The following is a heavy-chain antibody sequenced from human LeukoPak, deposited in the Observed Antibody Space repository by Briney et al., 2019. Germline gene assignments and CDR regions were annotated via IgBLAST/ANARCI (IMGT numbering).Heavy chain of an antibody. J-gene: IGHJ5*02. CDR3: ARQTKYCSSTSCQDRFDP. CDR2: IYYSGST. D-gene: IGHD2-2*01. V-gene: IGHV4-39*01. Sequence: SETLSLTCAVYGGSFSGYYWGWIRQPPGKGLEWIGSIYYSGSTYYNPSLKSRVTISVDTSKNQFSLKLSSVTAADTAVYYCARQTKYCSSTSCQDRFDPWGQGTLVTVSS. CDR1: GGSFSGYY.